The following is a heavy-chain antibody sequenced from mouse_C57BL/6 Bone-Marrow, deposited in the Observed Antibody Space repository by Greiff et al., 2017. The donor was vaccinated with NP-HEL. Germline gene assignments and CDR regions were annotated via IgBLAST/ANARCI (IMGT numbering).Heavy chain of an antibody. V-gene: IGHV1-53*01. Sequence: VQLQQSGTELVKPGASVKLSCKASGYTFTNYWIHWLKQRPGQGLEWIGNVNPSNGGTNYNEKFKNKATLTVDKSSSTAYMHLSSLTSEDSAVYYCARDSGYAFDYWGQGTTLTVSS. CDR2: VNPSNGGT. CDR3: ARDSGYAFDY. J-gene: IGHJ2*01. CDR1: GYTFTNYW. D-gene: IGHD3-2*02.